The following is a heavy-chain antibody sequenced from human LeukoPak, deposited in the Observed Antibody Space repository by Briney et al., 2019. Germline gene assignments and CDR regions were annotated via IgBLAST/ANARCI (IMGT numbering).Heavy chain of an antibody. CDR2: INHSGST. CDR3: ARDVPAGSDAFDI. V-gene: IGHV4-34*01. D-gene: IGHD2-2*01. Sequence: PSETLSLTCAVYGGSFSGYYWSWIRQPPGKGLEWIGEINHSGSTNYNPSLKSRVTISVDTSKNQFSLKLSSVTAADTAVYHCARDVPAGSDAFDIWGQGTMVTVSS. CDR1: GGSFSGYY. J-gene: IGHJ3*02.